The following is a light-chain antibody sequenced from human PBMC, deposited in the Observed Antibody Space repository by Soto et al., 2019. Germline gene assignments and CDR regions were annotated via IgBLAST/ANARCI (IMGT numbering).Light chain of an antibody. V-gene: IGKV3-20*01. CDR2: GAS. Sequence: EIVLTQSPGTLSLSPGERATLSCRASQSVSSSYLAWYQQKPGQAPRLLIYGASSRATGIPDRFSGSGSGTDFALTISRLEPEDFAVYYCQRFLSSPWTFGQGTKVEIE. J-gene: IGKJ1*01. CDR1: QSVSSSY. CDR3: QRFLSSPWT.